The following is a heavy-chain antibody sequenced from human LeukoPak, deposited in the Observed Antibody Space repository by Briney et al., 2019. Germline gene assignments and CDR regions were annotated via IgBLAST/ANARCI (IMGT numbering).Heavy chain of an antibody. CDR1: GYTFSSYG. D-gene: IGHD4-23*01. J-gene: IGHJ4*02. V-gene: IGHV1-18*01. CDR2: ISVYNGNT. CDR3: ARESTVVTASYVDY. Sequence: ASVKVSCKASGYTFSSYGISWVRQAPGQGLEWMGWISVYNGNTNYAQKLQGRVTMTTDTSTSTAYMELRSLRSDDTAVYYCARESTVVTASYVDYWGQGTLVTVSS.